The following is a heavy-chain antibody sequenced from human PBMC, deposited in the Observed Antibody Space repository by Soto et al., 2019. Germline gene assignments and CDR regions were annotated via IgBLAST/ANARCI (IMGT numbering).Heavy chain of an antibody. V-gene: IGHV4-34*01. Sequence: PSETLSLTCAVNGGSFSGYIWTWIRQTPGKGLQWIGQINHSGSAVYNPSLKTRVTISVDTSKNQFSLKLSSVTAADTAVYYCARRGSSGWYVHKDWFDPWGQGTLVTVSS. CDR3: ARRGSSGWYVHKDWFDP. CDR2: INHSGSA. D-gene: IGHD6-19*01. CDR1: GGSFSGYI. J-gene: IGHJ5*02.